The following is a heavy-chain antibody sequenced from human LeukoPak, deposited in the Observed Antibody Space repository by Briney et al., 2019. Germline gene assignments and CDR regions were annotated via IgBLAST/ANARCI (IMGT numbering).Heavy chain of an antibody. J-gene: IGHJ6*02. V-gene: IGHV3-23*01. D-gene: IGHD3-16*01. CDR1: EFTSIAYA. CDR3: ARNQQLGGHSYYYYGMDV. CDR2: ISGGGVTT. Sequence: GGSLRLSCVGSEFTSIAYALTWARQAPGKGLEWVSGISGGGVTTYYADSVKGRFTISRDNSKNTLYLQMNSLRADDTAIYYCARNQQLGGHSYYYYGMDVWGQGTTVSVSS.